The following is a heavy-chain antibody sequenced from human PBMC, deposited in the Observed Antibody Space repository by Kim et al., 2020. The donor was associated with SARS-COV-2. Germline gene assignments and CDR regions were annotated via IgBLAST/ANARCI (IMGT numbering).Heavy chain of an antibody. CDR2: VKQDGSEK. CDR3: ARDLLGAVAGTSDY. Sequence: GGSLRLSCAASGFTFSSYCMSWVRQAPGKGLEWVADVKQDGSEKYYVDSVKCRFTISRDNAKNSLYLQMSSLRAEDTAVYYCARDLLGAVAGTSDYWGQGTLVTVSS. CDR1: GFTFSSYC. J-gene: IGHJ4*02. D-gene: IGHD6-19*01. V-gene: IGHV3-7*01.